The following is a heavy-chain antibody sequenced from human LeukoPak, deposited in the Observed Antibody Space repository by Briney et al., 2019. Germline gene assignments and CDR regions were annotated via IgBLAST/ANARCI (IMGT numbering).Heavy chain of an antibody. CDR2: INPNSGGT. CDR1: GYTFTSYG. J-gene: IGHJ5*02. D-gene: IGHD5-12*01. V-gene: IGHV1-2*02. CDR3: ARDLRRGYDYLCWFDP. Sequence: ASVKVSCKASGYTFTSYGISWVRQAPGQGLEWMGWINPNSGGTNYAQKFQGRVTMTRDTSISTAYMELSRLRSDDTAVYYCARDLRRGYDYLCWFDPWGQGTLVTVSS.